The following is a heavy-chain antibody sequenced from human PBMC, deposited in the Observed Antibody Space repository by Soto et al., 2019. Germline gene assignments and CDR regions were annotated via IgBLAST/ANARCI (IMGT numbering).Heavy chain of an antibody. V-gene: IGHV3-64*01. CDR1: GFTFSSYA. J-gene: IGHJ6*03. Sequence: GGSLRLSCAASGFTFSSYAMHWVRQAPGKGLEYVSAISSNGGSTYYANSVKGRFTISRDNSKNTLYLQMGSLRAEDMAVYYCARGGGATAVRIYYYYMDVWGKGTTVTVSS. D-gene: IGHD2-15*01. CDR2: ISSNGGST. CDR3: ARGGGATAVRIYYYYMDV.